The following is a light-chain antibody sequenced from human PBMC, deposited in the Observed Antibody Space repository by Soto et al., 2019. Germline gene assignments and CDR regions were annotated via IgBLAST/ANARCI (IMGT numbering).Light chain of an antibody. CDR1: QSVSSY. J-gene: IGKJ1*01. V-gene: IGKV3-11*01. Sequence: EIVLTQSPATLSLSPGERATLSCRASQSVSSYLAWYQQKPGQAPRLLIYDASNRATGIPARFSGSGSGTDFPLTISRLEPEDFAVYYCQQRSNWPRTFGQGNKVEIK. CDR2: DAS. CDR3: QQRSNWPRT.